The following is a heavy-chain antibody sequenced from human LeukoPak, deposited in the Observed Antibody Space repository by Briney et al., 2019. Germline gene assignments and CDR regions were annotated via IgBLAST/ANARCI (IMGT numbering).Heavy chain of an antibody. CDR3: ASGITGTNNWFDP. V-gene: IGHV3-66*02. CDR1: GFTVSSNY. D-gene: IGHD1-20*01. CDR2: IYSGGST. J-gene: IGHJ5*02. Sequence: PGGSLRLSCAASGFTVSSNYMSWVRQAPGKGLEWVSVIYSGGSTYYADSVKGRFTISRDNSKNTLYLQMNSLRAEDTAVSYCASGITGTNNWFDPWGQGTLVTVSS.